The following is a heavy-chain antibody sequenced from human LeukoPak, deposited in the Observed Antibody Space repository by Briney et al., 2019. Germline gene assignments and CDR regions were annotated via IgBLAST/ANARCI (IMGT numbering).Heavy chain of an antibody. Sequence: EASVNVSCKASGYTFTGYYMHWVRQAPGQGLEWMGWINPNSGGTNYAQKFQGRVTMTRDTSISTAYMELSRLRSDDTAVYYCAREVPAAMGAAVDYWGQGTLVTVSS. D-gene: IGHD2-2*01. V-gene: IGHV1-2*02. CDR1: GYTFTGYY. CDR2: INPNSGGT. CDR3: AREVPAAMGAAVDY. J-gene: IGHJ4*02.